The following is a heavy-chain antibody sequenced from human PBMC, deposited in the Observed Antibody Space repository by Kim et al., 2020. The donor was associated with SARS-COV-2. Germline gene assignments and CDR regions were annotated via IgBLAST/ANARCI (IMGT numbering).Heavy chain of an antibody. Sequence: SVKVSCKASGGTFSSYAISWVRQAPGQGLEWMGRIIPILGIANYAQKFQGRVTITADKSTSSAYMELSSLRSEDTAVYYCARDYYDSSGYYYAGYFDLWGRGTLVTVSS. CDR2: IIPILGIA. V-gene: IGHV1-69*04. D-gene: IGHD3-22*01. CDR3: ARDYYDSSGYYYAGYFDL. J-gene: IGHJ2*01. CDR1: GGTFSSYA.